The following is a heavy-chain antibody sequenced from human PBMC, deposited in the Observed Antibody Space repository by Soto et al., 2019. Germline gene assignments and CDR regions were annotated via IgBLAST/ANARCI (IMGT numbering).Heavy chain of an antibody. CDR1: GYSFTSYW. D-gene: IGHD1-26*01. J-gene: IGHJ4*02. Sequence: PGESLKISCKGSGYSFTSYWIAWVRQMPGKGLEWMGIIYPGDSDTRYSPSFQGQVTISADKSISTAYLQWSSLKASDTAMYYCARLFAYSGTRRRFDYWGQGTLVTAPQ. CDR2: IYPGDSDT. V-gene: IGHV5-51*01. CDR3: ARLFAYSGTRRRFDY.